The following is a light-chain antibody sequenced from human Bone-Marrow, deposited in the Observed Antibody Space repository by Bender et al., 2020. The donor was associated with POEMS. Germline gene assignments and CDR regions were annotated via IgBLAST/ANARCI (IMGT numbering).Light chain of an antibody. CDR2: GYN. Sequence: QSVLTQPPSVSVAPWQRVTISCTGSSSNTGSGYDINWYQHLPGTAPKLLIYGYNNRPSGVPDRFSGSKSGTSAFMAITGLQAEDEGDYYCQSYDNSLGGWVFGGGTKLTVL. CDR3: QSYDNSLGGWV. J-gene: IGLJ3*02. CDR1: SSNTGSGYD. V-gene: IGLV1-40*01.